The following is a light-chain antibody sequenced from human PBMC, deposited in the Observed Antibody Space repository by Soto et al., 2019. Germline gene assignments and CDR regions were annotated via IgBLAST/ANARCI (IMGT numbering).Light chain of an antibody. V-gene: IGKV3-20*01. CDR2: DAS. CDR3: QQYAFSPIS. J-gene: IGKJ5*01. Sequence: EGELSRSRGTLYLCPGERVTLSCRGSQTVTNDYLAWYQQKDGQAPRLLIYDASTRATGVPDRFSGSGSGPEYTLTITRLKPEDFAVYSCQQYAFSPISFGQGTRLEI. CDR1: QTVTNDY.